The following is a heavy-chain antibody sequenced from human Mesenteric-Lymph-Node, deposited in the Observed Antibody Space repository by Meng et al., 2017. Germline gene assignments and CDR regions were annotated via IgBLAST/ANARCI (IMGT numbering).Heavy chain of an antibody. CDR2: ISSSSSYI. J-gene: IGHJ4*02. V-gene: IGHV3-21*01. CDR3: ARASDTLFDY. CDR1: GFTFSSYS. Sequence: GESLKISCAASGFTFSSYSMNWVRQAPGKGLEWVSSISSSSSYIYYADSVKGRFTISRDNAKNSLYLQMNSLRAEDTAVYYCARASDTLFDYWGQGTLVTVSS. D-gene: IGHD2-2*02.